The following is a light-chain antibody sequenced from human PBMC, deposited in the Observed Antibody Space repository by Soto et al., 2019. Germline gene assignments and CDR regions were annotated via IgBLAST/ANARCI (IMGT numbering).Light chain of an antibody. CDR1: SSDVGGYNY. CDR3: SSYTSSSTFP. Sequence: QSALTQPASVSGSPGQSITISCTGTSSDVGGYNYVSWYQQHPGKAPKLMIYEVSNRPSGVSNRFSGSKSGNTASLTISGLQAEDEADYYCSSYTSSSTFPFGVGTQLTVL. CDR2: EVS. V-gene: IGLV2-14*01. J-gene: IGLJ2*01.